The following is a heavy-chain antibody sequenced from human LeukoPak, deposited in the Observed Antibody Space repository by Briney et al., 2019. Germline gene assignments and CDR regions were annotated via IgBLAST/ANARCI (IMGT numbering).Heavy chain of an antibody. CDR2: ISWDGGST. D-gene: IGHD3-10*01. V-gene: IGHV3-43D*04. CDR3: AKLLWFGELLSPYYYYYMDV. CDR1: GFTFDDYA. J-gene: IGHJ6*03. Sequence: GGSLRLSCAASGFTFDDYAMHWVRQAPGKGLEWVSLISWDGGSTYYADSVKGRFTISRDNSKNSLYLQMNSLRAEDTAVYYCAKLLWFGELLSPYYYYYMDVWGKGTTVTVSS.